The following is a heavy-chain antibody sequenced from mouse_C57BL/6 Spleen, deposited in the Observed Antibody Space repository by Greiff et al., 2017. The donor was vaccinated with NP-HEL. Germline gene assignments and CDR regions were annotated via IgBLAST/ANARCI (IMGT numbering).Heavy chain of an antibody. Sequence: DVQLQESGAELVRPGASVKLSCTASGFNIKDDYMHWVKQRPEQGLEWIGWIDPENGDTEYASKFQGKATITADTSSNTAYLQLSSLTSEDTAVYYCTTETAQASYAMDYWGQGTSVTVSS. J-gene: IGHJ4*01. CDR1: GFNIKDDY. D-gene: IGHD3-2*02. V-gene: IGHV14-4*01. CDR2: IDPENGDT. CDR3: TTETAQASYAMDY.